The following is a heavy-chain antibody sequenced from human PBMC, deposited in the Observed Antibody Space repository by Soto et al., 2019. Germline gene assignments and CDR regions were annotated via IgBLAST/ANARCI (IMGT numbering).Heavy chain of an antibody. D-gene: IGHD6-13*01. CDR1: GFIFSHAW. CDR2: VKNNGGAT. CDR3: TADLGPAYNSNNWFDP. J-gene: IGHJ5*02. Sequence: EVQLVESGGDLVKPGGSLRLSCAASGFIFSHAWFHWVRQPPGKGLELVGRVKNNGGATDYAPSVKGRFTISRDDSKDTVYLQMNSLRTEDTAIYYCTADLGPAYNSNNWFDPWGQGTPVTVSS. V-gene: IGHV3-15*07.